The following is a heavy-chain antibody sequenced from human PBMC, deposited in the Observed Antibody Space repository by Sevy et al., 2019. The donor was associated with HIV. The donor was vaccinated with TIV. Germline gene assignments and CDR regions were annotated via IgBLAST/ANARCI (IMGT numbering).Heavy chain of an antibody. V-gene: IGHV3-30-3*01. CDR3: ARETLSSYYYNGMDV. CDR2: ISYDGSNK. CDR1: GFTFSSYA. Sequence: GGSLRLSCAASGFTFSSYAMHWVRQAPGKGLEWVAVISYDGSNKYYADSVKGRFTISRDNSKNTLYLQMNSLRAEVTAEYSGARETLSSYYYNGMDVWGQGTTVTVSS. D-gene: IGHD2-2*01. J-gene: IGHJ6*02.